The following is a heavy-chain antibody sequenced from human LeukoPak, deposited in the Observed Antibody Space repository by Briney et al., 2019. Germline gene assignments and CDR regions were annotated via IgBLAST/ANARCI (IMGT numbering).Heavy chain of an antibody. V-gene: IGHV1-69*05. J-gene: IGHJ4*02. D-gene: IGHD6-13*01. CDR2: IIPIFGTA. Sequence: ASVKVSCKASGYTFTGYYMHWVRQAPGQGLEWMGGIIPIFGTANYAQKFQGRVTITTDESTSTAYMELSSLRSEDTAVYYCARSIAREQQLAYDYWGQGTLVTVSS. CDR3: ARSIAREQQLAYDY. CDR1: GYTFTGYY.